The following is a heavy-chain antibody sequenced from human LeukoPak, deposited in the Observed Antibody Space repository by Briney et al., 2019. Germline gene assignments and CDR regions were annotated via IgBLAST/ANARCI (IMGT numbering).Heavy chain of an antibody. Sequence: ASVKVSCKASGGTFSSYAISWVRQAPGQGLEWMGGIIPIFGTANYAQKFQGRVTITADESTSTAYMELSSLRSEDTAVYYCATAMITFGGVIVQTFDYWGQGTLVTVSS. CDR1: GGTFSSYA. J-gene: IGHJ4*02. CDR3: ATAMITFGGVIVQTFDY. V-gene: IGHV1-69*13. D-gene: IGHD3-16*02. CDR2: IIPIFGTA.